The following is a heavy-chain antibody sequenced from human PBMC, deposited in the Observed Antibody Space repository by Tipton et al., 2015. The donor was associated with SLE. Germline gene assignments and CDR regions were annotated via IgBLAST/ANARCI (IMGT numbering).Heavy chain of an antibody. V-gene: IGHV4-61*02. CDR2: IYTSGSA. CDR1: GDSISSGSYY. Sequence: TLSLTCTVSGDSISSGSYYWSWLRKPAGKGLEWIGRIYTSGSANYNSSLKRRVTISLDTSRNQISLEVRSVTAADTAVYYCVRLRSKVLIDYWGQGTLVTVSS. CDR3: VRLRSKVLIDY. D-gene: IGHD2-8*01. J-gene: IGHJ4*02.